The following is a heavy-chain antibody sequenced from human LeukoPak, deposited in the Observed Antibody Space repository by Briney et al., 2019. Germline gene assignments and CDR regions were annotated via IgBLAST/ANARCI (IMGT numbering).Heavy chain of an antibody. J-gene: IGHJ4*02. V-gene: IGHV5-51*01. CDR3: ARHLNRDDYNYVTYYPDS. CDR2: ISPGDSDT. Sequence: GESLKISCKGSGYRFSNYWIGWVRQMPGKGLEWMGIISPGDSDTRYSPSFQGQVTVSADKSISTAYLQWSSLKASDTAMYYCARHLNRDDYNYVTYYPDSWGQGTLVTVSS. CDR1: GYRFSNYW. D-gene: IGHD5-24*01.